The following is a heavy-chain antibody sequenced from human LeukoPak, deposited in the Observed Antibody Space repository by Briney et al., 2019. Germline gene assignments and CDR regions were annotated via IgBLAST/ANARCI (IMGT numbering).Heavy chain of an antibody. Sequence: GGSLRLSCAASGFTFSSYVMSWVRQAPGKGLEWVSTISGSGGSEYYADSVKGRFTISRDKSKNTLSLEMNSLRAEDAAVYYCAKSRADRYSSLYYWGQGTLVTVSS. J-gene: IGHJ4*02. D-gene: IGHD2-15*01. V-gene: IGHV3-23*01. CDR1: GFTFSSYV. CDR2: ISGSGGSE. CDR3: AKSRADRYSSLYY.